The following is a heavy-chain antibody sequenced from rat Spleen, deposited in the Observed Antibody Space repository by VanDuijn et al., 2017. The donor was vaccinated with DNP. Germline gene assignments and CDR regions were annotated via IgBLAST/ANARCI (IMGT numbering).Heavy chain of an antibody. CDR3: TTEENSGYGFDY. Sequence: EVQLVESGGGLVQPGRSLKLSCAASGFTFSNYYMAWVRQAPTKGLEWVAYISTGGGSTYYRDSVKGRFTISRDNAKSTLYLQMDSLRSEDTATYYCTTEENSGYGFDYWGQGVMVTVSS. CDR2: ISTGGGST. CDR1: GFTFSNYY. D-gene: IGHD4-3*01. V-gene: IGHV5-27*01. J-gene: IGHJ2*01.